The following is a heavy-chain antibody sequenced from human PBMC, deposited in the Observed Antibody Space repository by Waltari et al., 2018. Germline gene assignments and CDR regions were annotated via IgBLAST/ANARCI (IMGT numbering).Heavy chain of an antibody. CDR2: ISYNGAS. CDR1: GGSITTNRHY. Sequence: QLQLQESGPGLVKPSETLALTCSVSGGSITTNRHYWGWIRQPPGQGLEWIGTISYNGASYSSPSLRGRLTLSRDTTMNQLSRKVGSVTAADTAVYYCATYIGASVGTAAFDVWGQGTMVTVSS. D-gene: IGHD5-12*01. J-gene: IGHJ3*01. V-gene: IGHV4-39*01. CDR3: ATYIGASVGTAAFDV.